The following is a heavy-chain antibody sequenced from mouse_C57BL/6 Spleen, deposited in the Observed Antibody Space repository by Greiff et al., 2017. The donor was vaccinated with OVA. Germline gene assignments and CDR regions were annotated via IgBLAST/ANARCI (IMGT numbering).Heavy chain of an antibody. CDR1: GFTFSSYA. D-gene: IGHD3-2*02. V-gene: IGHV5-4*01. CDR2: ISDGGSYT. Sequence: EVKLMESGGGLVKPGGSLKLSCAASGFTFSSYAMSWVRQTPEKRLEWVATISDGGSYTYYPDNVKGRFTISRDNAKNNLYLQMSHLKSEDTAMYYCARDETAQAYGYWGQGTTLTVSS. CDR3: ARDETAQAYGY. J-gene: IGHJ2*01.